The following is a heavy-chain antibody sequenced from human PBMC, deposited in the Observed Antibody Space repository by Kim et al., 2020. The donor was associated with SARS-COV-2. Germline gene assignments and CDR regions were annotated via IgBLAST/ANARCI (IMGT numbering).Heavy chain of an antibody. V-gene: IGHV3-13*01. J-gene: IGHJ4*02. CDR1: GFAFSTYD. D-gene: IGHD3-9*01. Sequence: GGSLRLSCAASGFAFSTYDMHWVRQATGKGLEWVSTIDTGGNTYYPDSVKGRFTIARENAKNSLFLQMISLGAGDTAVYYCVRDLRGNLDWWGQGTLVTV. CDR3: VRDLRGNLDW. CDR2: IDTGGNT.